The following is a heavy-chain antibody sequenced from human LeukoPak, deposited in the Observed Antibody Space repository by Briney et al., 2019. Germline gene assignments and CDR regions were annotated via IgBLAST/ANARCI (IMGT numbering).Heavy chain of an antibody. CDR2: ISAYNGNT. J-gene: IGHJ6*02. CDR3: ARGVYAIVVVRSYYGMDV. D-gene: IGHD3-22*01. Sequence: ASVKVSCKASGYTFTSYGISWVRQAPGQGLEWMGWISAYNGNTNYAQKLQGRVTMTTDTSTSTAYMELRSLRSDDTAVYYCARGVYAIVVVRSYYGMDVWGQGTTVTVSS. V-gene: IGHV1-18*01. CDR1: GYTFTSYG.